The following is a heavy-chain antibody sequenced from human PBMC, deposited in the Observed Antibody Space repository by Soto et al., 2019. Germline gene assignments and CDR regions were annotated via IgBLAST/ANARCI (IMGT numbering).Heavy chain of an antibody. Sequence: GGSLRLSCAASGFTFSSYAMSWDRQAPGKGLEWVSAISGSGGSTYYADSVKGRFTISRDNSKNTLYLQMNSLRAEDTAVYYCANPSQRGEDYFDYWGQGTQVTVSS. D-gene: IGHD3-10*01. CDR1: GFTFSSYA. J-gene: IGHJ4*02. CDR3: ANPSQRGEDYFDY. CDR2: ISGSGGST. V-gene: IGHV3-23*01.